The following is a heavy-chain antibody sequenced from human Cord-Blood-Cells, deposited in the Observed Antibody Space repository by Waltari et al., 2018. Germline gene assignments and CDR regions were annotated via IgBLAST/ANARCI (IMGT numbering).Heavy chain of an antibody. CDR2: IDWDDDK. V-gene: IGHV2-70*01. CDR3: ARIVRYSSSYYYYGMDV. J-gene: IGHJ6*02. D-gene: IGHD6-6*01. Sequence: RQPPGKALEWLALIDWDDDKYYSTSLKTRLTISKDTSKNQVVLTMTNMDPVDTATYYCARIVRYSSSYYYYGMDVWGQGTTVTVSS.